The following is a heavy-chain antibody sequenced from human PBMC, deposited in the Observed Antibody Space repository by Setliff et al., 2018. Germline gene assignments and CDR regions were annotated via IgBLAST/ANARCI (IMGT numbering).Heavy chain of an antibody. J-gene: IGHJ5*02. CDR3: ARQKSTGSGNNWFDP. CDR1: GFSFTDFW. Sequence: GEPLKISCKGSGFSFTDFWIGWVRQMPGKGLEWMGLIYAGDSDTRYNPSFQGRVTMSADKSINTAYLQWSSLKASDTAIYYCARQKSTGSGNNWFDPWGQGTLVTVSS. D-gene: IGHD3-10*01. CDR2: IYAGDSDT. V-gene: IGHV5-51*01.